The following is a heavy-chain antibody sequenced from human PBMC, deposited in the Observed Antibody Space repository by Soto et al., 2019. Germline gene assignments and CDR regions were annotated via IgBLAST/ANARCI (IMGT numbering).Heavy chain of an antibody. V-gene: IGHV2-70*11. CDR1: GFSLSTSGMC. J-gene: IGHJ3*02. D-gene: IGHD3-10*01. CDR2: IDWDDDT. CDR3: ARMGGSGSYLLYALDI. Sequence: SGPTLVNPTQTLTLTCTFSGFSLSTSGMCVSWIRQPPGKALEWLARIDWDDDTYYSTSLKTRLTISKDTSKNQVVLTMTNMDPVDTATYYCARMGGSGSYLLYALDIWGQGTMVTVSS.